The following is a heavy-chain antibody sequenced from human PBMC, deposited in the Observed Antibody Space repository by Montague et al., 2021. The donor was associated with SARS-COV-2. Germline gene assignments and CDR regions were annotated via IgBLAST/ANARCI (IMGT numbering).Heavy chain of an antibody. Sequence: SETLSLTCAISGGSFSNYYWSWIRQPPGKGLEWIGEVNQSGTTIYNPSVKGGVTITEDASKNQFYLRLNSVTAADMAVYYCAGGRRPVVVPGAGPAGRAFDCWGQGAMVTVSS. CDR1: GGSFSNYY. J-gene: IGHJ3*01. D-gene: IGHD2-2*01. CDR3: AGGRRPVVVPGAGPAGRAFDC. CDR2: VNQSGTT. V-gene: IGHV4-34*01.